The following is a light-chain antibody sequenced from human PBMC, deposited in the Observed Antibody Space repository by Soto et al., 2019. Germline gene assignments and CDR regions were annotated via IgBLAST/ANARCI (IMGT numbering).Light chain of an antibody. Sequence: DIQITQSPSSLSASVGDRVTITCRASQSISSSLNWLQLKPGKAPKLLIYATSTLQSGVPSRFSGSGSGSNFTLTISSLQPEDSAVYYCQQGYSPLLSFGGGTKVDI. V-gene: IGKV1-39*01. CDR1: QSISSS. CDR2: ATS. J-gene: IGKJ4*01. CDR3: QQGYSPLLS.